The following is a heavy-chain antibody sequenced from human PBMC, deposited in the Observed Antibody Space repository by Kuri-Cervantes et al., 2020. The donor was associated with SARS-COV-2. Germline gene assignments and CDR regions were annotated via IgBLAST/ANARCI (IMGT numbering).Heavy chain of an antibody. CDR3: AKDSLLWFGETYYYYYGMDV. D-gene: IGHD3-10*01. V-gene: IGHV3-53*05. CDR1: GFTVSSNY. J-gene: IGHJ6*02. Sequence: GESLKISCAASGFTVSSNYMSWVRQAPGKGLEWVSLIYSGGSTYYADSVKGRFTIFKDNSKNTLYLQMNSLRAEDTAVYYCAKDSLLWFGETYYYYYGMDVWGQGTTVTVSS. CDR2: IYSGGST.